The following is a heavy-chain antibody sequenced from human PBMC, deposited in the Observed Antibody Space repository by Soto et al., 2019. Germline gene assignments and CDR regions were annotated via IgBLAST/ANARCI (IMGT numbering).Heavy chain of an antibody. D-gene: IGHD6-13*01. V-gene: IGHV3-33*01. CDR1: GFTFSSNG. J-gene: IGHJ4*02. CDR2: IWYDGINK. CDR3: ASNESMKLALAY. Sequence: GGSLRLSCAASGFTFSSNGMHWVRQAPGKGLEWVAFIWYDGINKYYADSVKGRFTISRDNSKNTLYLQMNSLRAEDTAVYYCASNESMKLALAYWGQGTLVPVSS.